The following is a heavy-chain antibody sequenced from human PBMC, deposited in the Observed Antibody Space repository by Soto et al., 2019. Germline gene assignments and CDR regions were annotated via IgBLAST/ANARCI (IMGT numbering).Heavy chain of an antibody. CDR2: ICAYNGKT. CDR1: GYTFSNYG. D-gene: IGHD2-21*02. V-gene: IGHV1-18*04. J-gene: IGHJ1*01. Sequence: QVQLVQSGAEVKKPGASVKVSCKASGYTFSNYGISWVRQAPGQGLEWMGWICAYNGKTYDAERLKGRVTINTDTSTSTAYMELRSLRSEDTAVYYCEREANCGSDCYTPAEDSQHWGHGALVTHSS. CDR3: EREANCGSDCYTPAEDSQH.